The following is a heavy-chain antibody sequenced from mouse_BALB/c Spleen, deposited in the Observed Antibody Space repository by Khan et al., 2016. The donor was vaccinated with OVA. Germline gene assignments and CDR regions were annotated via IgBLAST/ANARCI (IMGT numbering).Heavy chain of an antibody. V-gene: IGHV3-2*02. J-gene: IGHJ2*01. CDR2: ISYSGST. CDR3: ARTARIKY. CDR1: GYSITSGYG. D-gene: IGHD1-2*01. Sequence: VQLQQSGPGLVKPSQSLSLTCTVTGYSITSGYGWNWIRQFPGNKLEWMGYISYSGSTNYNPSLKSRISITRNTSKNQFFLQLNSVTTEDTATYYCARTARIKYWGQGTTLTVSS.